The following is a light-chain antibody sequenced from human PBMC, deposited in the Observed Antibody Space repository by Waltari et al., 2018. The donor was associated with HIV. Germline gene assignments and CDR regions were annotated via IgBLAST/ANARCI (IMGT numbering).Light chain of an antibody. V-gene: IGLV1-47*01. CDR3: AAWDDSLGGSLV. CDR1: NSNIGSNF. J-gene: IGLJ3*02. Sequence: QSVLTQPPSASGTPGQRITISCSGSNSNIGSNFVYWYQQFPGTTPRLLIYRDDQRPSGGADRFSGSKSGTSASLAISGLRSEDEADYYCAAWDDSLGGSLVFAGGTKLTVL. CDR2: RDD.